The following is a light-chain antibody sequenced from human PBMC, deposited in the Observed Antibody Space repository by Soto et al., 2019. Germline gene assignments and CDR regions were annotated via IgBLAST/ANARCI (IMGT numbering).Light chain of an antibody. V-gene: IGLV2-14*01. CDR1: SSDIGGYNF. Sequence: QSALTQPASVSGSPGQSITISCTGTSSDIGGYNFVSWYQQHPGKAPKLMIFEVSKRPSGVSNRFSGSKSGNTASLTISGLHAEDEDDYYCSSSTSSTTNVFGTGTKLTVL. CDR3: SSSTSSTTNV. J-gene: IGLJ1*01. CDR2: EVS.